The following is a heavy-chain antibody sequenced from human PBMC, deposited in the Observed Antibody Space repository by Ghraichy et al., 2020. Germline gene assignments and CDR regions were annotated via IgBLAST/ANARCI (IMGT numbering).Heavy chain of an antibody. D-gene: IGHD3-10*01. CDR2: ISSSSSTI. J-gene: IGHJ6*02. V-gene: IGHV3-48*02. CDR1: GFTFSSYS. CDR3: ARDPLGELNYYYYYGMDV. Sequence: GGSLRLSCAASGFTFSSYSMNWVRQAPGKGLEWVSYISSSSSTIYYADSVKGRFTISRDNAKNSLYLQMNSLRDEDTAVYYCARDPLGELNYYYYYGMDVWGQGTTVTVSS.